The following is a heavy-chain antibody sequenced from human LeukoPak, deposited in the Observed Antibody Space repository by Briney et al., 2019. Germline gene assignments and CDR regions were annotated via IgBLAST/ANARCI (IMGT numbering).Heavy chain of an antibody. CDR1: GFTVSSDY. D-gene: IGHD3-22*01. CDR2: ISYDGSNK. J-gene: IGHJ4*02. Sequence: PGGSLRLSCAASGFTVSSDYMSWVRQAPGKGLEWVAVISYDGSNKYYADSVKGRFTISRDNSKNTLYLQMNSLRAEDTAVYYCAKGDILLSYYDSSGYYSFDYWGQGTLVTVSS. CDR3: AKGDILLSYYDSSGYYSFDY. V-gene: IGHV3-30*18.